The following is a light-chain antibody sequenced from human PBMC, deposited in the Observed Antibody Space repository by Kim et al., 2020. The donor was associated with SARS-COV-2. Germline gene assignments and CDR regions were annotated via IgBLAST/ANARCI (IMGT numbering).Light chain of an antibody. CDR3: QQYTTSPPAYT. CDR1: QSISSDV. J-gene: IGKJ2*01. Sequence: PGGRATPSCRASQSISSDVLAWYQQISCQPPRLLIFSATNRAAGIPDRFCGGGSGTDFTLAITRLEPVDSAVYYCQQYTTSPPAYTFGQGTKLEI. CDR2: SAT. V-gene: IGKV3-20*01.